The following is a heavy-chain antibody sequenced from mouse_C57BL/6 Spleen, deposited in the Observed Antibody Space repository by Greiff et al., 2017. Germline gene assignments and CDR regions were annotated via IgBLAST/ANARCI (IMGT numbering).Heavy chain of an antibody. V-gene: IGHV1-9*01. CDR2: IYPGSGST. CDR3: ASKGGYGNFVAY. CDR1: GYTFTGYW. J-gene: IGHJ2*01. D-gene: IGHD2-1*01. Sequence: VQLQQSGAELMKPGASVKISCKASGYTFTGYWIKWVKQRPGHGLEWIGEIYPGSGSTNYNGKFKGKATLTADKSSSTAYMQLSSLTTEDSAVXCFASKGGYGNFVAYWGQGTTLTVS.